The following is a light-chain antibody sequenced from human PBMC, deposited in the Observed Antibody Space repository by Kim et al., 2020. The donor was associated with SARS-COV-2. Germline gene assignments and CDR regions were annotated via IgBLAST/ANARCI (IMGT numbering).Light chain of an antibody. CDR1: QSVNSW. J-gene: IGKJ4*01. Sequence: DIQMTQSPSTLSASVGDRVTITCRASQSVNSWLAWYQQKPGKAPKLLIYKASSLESGVPSRFSGSGSGTEFTLTISSLQPDDFATYYCQQYNGYPLTFGGGTKVEIK. CDR3: QQYNGYPLT. CDR2: KAS. V-gene: IGKV1-5*03.